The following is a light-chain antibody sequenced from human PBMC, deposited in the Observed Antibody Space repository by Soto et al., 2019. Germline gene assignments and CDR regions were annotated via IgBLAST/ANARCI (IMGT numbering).Light chain of an antibody. V-gene: IGKV3-15*01. CDR3: QQYNNWPPWT. J-gene: IGKJ1*01. CDR2: DAS. CDR1: QSVSNN. Sequence: ILMTQSPATLSVSPGARATLSCRASQSVSNNLAWYQQKPGQAPRLLIYDASTRATGIPARVSGSGSGTEFTLTLSGLQSEDFAVYYCQQYNNWPPWTFGQGTQVEIK.